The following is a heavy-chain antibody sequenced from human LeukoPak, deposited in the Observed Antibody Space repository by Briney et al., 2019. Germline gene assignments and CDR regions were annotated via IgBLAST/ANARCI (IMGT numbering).Heavy chain of an antibody. CDR1: GFTFSDYY. J-gene: IGHJ4*02. V-gene: IGHV3-11*04. D-gene: IGHD4-17*01. CDR2: ISSSGSTI. CDR3: AGSYGDYIWQR. Sequence: GGSPRLSCAASGFTFSDYYMNWIRQAPGRGLEWVSYISSSGSTIYYADSVKGRFTISRENAKNSLHLQMNSLRAEDTAVYYCAGSYGDYIWQRWGQGTLVTVSS.